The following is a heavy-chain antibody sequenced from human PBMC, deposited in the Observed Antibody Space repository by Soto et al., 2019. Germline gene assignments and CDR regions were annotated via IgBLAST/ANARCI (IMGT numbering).Heavy chain of an antibody. V-gene: IGHV3-74*01. CDR2: INSDGSTT. D-gene: IGHD5-12*01. CDR1: GFTFSTYW. J-gene: IGHJ5*02. CDR3: AGGVATLLA. Sequence: EVLLVESGGGLVQPGGSLRLSCAASGFTFSTYWMHWVRQVPGKGLVWVSRINSDGSTTSYADSVKGRFTISRDNAKNTLFLQMNSLRAEDTAVYYCAGGVATLLAWGQGTLVTVSS.